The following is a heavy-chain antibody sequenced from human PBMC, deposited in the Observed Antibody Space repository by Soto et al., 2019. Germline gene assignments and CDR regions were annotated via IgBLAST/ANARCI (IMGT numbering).Heavy chain of an antibody. CDR1: GDYISSLY. V-gene: IGHV4-59*01. J-gene: IGHJ4*02. D-gene: IGHD6-19*01. CDR3: AKSLWDTSGWKTDY. Sequence: QVQLQESGPGLVKPSETLSLTCTVAGDYISSLYWSWIRQPPGKGLEWIGYIYYSGSINYNPSLKSRVTISVDPSKNQFSLRLSSVTAADTAVYYCAKSLWDTSGWKTDYWGQGTLVTVSS. CDR2: IYYSGSI.